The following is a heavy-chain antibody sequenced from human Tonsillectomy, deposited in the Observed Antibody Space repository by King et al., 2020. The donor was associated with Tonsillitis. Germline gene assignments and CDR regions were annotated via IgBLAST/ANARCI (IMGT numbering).Heavy chain of an antibody. J-gene: IGHJ4*02. D-gene: IGHD3-22*01. CDR3: TTEEKYYYDSSGYSDY. Sequence: DVQLVESGGGLVKPGGSLRLSCAASGFTFSYAWMNWVRQAPGKGLEWVGRIKSKIDGGTTDYAAPVKGRFTISRDDSKNTLYLQMNSLKTEDTAVYYCTTEEKYYYDSSGYSDYWGQGTLVTVSS. V-gene: IGHV3-15*07. CDR1: GFTFSYAW. CDR2: IKSKIDGGTT.